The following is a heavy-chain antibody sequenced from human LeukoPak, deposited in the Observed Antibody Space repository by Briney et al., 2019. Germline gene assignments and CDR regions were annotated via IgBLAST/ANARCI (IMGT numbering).Heavy chain of an antibody. V-gene: IGHV3-64D*06. CDR2: ISSNGGST. CDR1: GFTFSFFA. D-gene: IGHD6-19*01. Sequence: GGSLRLSCALSGFTFSFFAMHCVRQAPGKGLEYVSAISSNGGSTYYADSVKGRFTISRNNSKNTLYLQMSSLRAEDTAVYYCVKGDSSGLDTWGQGTLVTVSS. J-gene: IGHJ4*02. CDR3: VKGDSSGLDT.